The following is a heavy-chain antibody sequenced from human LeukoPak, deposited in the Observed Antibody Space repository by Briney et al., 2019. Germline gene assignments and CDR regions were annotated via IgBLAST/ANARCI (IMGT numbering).Heavy chain of an antibody. J-gene: IGHJ4*02. CDR2: IYYSGST. CDR1: GGSISSYY. V-gene: IGHV4-59*08. CDR3: ARHYAMVRGVIIGQLYYFDY. D-gene: IGHD3-10*01. Sequence: SETLSLTCTVSGGSISSYYWSWIRQPPGKGLEWIGYIYYSGSTNYNPSLKSRVTISVDTSKNQFSLELSSVTAADTAVYYCARHYAMVRGVIIGQLYYFDYWGQGTLVTVSS.